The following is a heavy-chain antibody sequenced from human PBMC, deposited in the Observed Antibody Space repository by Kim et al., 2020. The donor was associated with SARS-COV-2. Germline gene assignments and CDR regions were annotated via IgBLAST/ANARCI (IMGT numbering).Heavy chain of an antibody. J-gene: IGHJ5*02. CDR2: T. D-gene: IGHD5-12*01. CDR3: ATALGYSDALDP. Sequence: TIVAQKCQGRVTVSEDTSTNTAYLDLRSLKSDDTAVYYCATALGYSDALDPWGQGTLVTVSS. V-gene: IGHV1-24*01.